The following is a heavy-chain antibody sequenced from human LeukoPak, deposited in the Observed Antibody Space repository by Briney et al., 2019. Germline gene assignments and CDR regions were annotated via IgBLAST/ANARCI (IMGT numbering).Heavy chain of an antibody. V-gene: IGHV1-2*02. CDR1: GYTFTGYY. D-gene: IGHD3-22*01. Sequence: ASVKVSCKASGYTFTGYYMHWVRQAPGQGLEWMGWINPNSGCTYYAQTFQGRVTMTRDTSISIHYMELSSLRSDDSAVYYCARDQRGSGYSAYWGQGTLVTVSS. J-gene: IGHJ4*02. CDR3: ARDQRGSGYSAY. CDR2: INPNSGCT.